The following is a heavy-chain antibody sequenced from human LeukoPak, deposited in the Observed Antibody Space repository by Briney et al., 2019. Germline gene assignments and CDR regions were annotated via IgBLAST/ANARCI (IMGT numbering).Heavy chain of an antibody. D-gene: IGHD3-22*01. CDR3: ARGDNSAFDI. CDR1: EFTFSSYS. J-gene: IGHJ3*02. CDR2: IKQGESER. V-gene: IGHV3-7*04. Sequence: GGSLRLSCAASEFTFSSYSMNWVRQAPGKGLEWVASIKQGESERYYVDSVNGRFTISRDNAKNSLYLQMNSLRAEDTAVYYCARGDNSAFDIWGQGTMVTVSS.